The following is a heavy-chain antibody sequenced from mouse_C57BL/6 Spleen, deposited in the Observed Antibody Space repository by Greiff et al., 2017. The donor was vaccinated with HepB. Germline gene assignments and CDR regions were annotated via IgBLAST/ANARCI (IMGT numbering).Heavy chain of an antibody. CDR3: ARYGDYDVYYFDY. Sequence: VQLQQSGAELARPGASVKMSCKASGYTFTSYTMHWVKQRPGQGLEWIGYINPSSGYTKYNQKFKDKATLTADKSSSTAYMQLSSLTSEDSAVYYCARYGDYDVYYFDYWGQGTTLTVSS. D-gene: IGHD2-4*01. CDR1: GYTFTSYT. J-gene: IGHJ2*01. V-gene: IGHV1-4*01. CDR2: INPSSGYT.